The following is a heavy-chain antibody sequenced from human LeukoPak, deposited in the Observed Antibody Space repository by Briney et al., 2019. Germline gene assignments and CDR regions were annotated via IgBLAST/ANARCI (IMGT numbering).Heavy chain of an antibody. J-gene: IGHJ4*02. CDR2: IIPIFGTA. V-gene: IGHV1-69*05. CDR1: GGTFSSYA. CDR3: AREGPSTTGRD. D-gene: IGHD1-1*01. Sequence: GASVKVSCKASGGTFSSYAISWVRHAPGQGLEWMGGIIPIFGTANYAQKFQGRVTITTDESTSTAYMELSSLRSEDTAEYYCAREGPSTTGRDWGQGTLVTVSS.